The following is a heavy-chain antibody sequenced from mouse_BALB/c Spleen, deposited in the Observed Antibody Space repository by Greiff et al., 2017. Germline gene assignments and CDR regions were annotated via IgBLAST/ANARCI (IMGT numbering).Heavy chain of an antibody. CDR3: ARGIYSYAMDY. CDR2: ISSGSSTI. J-gene: IGHJ4*01. CDR1: GFTFSSFG. V-gene: IGHV5-17*02. Sequence: EVKLVESGGGLVQPGGSRKLSCAASGFTFSSFGMHWVRQAPEKGLEWVAYISSGSSTIYYADTVKGRFTITRDNPKNTLFLQMTSLRSEDTAMYYCARGIYSYAMDYWGQGTSVTVSS.